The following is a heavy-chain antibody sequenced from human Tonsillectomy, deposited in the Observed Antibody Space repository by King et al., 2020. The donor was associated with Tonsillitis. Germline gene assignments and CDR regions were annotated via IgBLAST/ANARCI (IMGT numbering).Heavy chain of an antibody. V-gene: IGHV3-33*01. J-gene: IGHJ3*02. CDR3: ARSIKSANGDAFDI. CDR1: GFTFSSYV. D-gene: IGHD2-8*01. CDR2: IWYDGSNK. Sequence: VQLVESGGGVVQPGRSLRLSCAASGFTFSSYVMHWARQAPGKGLEWVAAIWYDGSNKYYGDSVKGRFTISRDNSKNILYLQMDSLRAEEPAMYHCARSIKSANGDAFDIWGQGTMVTVSS.